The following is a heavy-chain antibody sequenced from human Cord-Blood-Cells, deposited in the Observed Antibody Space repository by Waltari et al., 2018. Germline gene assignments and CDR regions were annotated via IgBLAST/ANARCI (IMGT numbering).Heavy chain of an antibody. Sequence: QVQLVQSGAEVKKPGSSVKVSCKASGGTFSRYAISWLRQAPGQGLEWMGGIIPIFGTANYAQKYQGRVTITADESTSTAYMELSSLRSEDTAVYYCARVVVPAAIRPQYYFDYWGQGTLVTVSS. CDR2: IIPIFGTA. CDR3: ARVVVPAAIRPQYYFDY. D-gene: IGHD2-2*01. CDR1: GGTFSRYA. J-gene: IGHJ4*02. V-gene: IGHV1-69*12.